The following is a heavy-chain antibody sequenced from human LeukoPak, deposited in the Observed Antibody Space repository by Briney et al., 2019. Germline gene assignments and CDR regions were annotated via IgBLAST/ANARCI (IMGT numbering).Heavy chain of an antibody. CDR1: GFTFSSYW. CDR3: ARLDYYDSSGSPHFNYYYYYGMDV. J-gene: IGHJ6*02. D-gene: IGHD3-22*01. Sequence: GGSLRLSRAASGFTFSSYWMSWVRQAPGKGLEGVANIKQDGSEKYYVDSVKGRFTISRDNAKNSLYLQMNSLRAEDTAVYYCARLDYYDSSGSPHFNYYYYYGMDVWGQGTTVTVSS. CDR2: IKQDGSEK. V-gene: IGHV3-7*04.